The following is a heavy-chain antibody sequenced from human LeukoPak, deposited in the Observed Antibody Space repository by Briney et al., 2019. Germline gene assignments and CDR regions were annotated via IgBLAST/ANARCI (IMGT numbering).Heavy chain of an antibody. V-gene: IGHV4-39*07. Sequence: SETLSLTCTVSGGSISSSSYYWGWIRQPPGKGLEWIGSIYYSGSTYYNPSLKSRVTISVDTSKNQFSLKLSSVTAADTAVYYCARSIWSLDEYYYYYMDVWGKGTTVTISS. CDR1: GGSISSSSYY. J-gene: IGHJ6*03. CDR2: IYYSGST. D-gene: IGHD2-21*01. CDR3: ARSIWSLDEYYYYYMDV.